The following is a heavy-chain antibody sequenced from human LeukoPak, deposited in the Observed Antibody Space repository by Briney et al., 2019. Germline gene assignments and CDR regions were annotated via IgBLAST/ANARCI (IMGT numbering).Heavy chain of an antibody. CDR1: GFTFSSYG. J-gene: IGHJ4*02. CDR2: ISYDGNNK. Sequence: GGSLRLSCAASGFTFSSYGMHWVRQAPGKGLEWVAVISYDGNNKYSAESVKGRFTISRDNPKNTLYLQMNSLRAEDTAVYYCAKGVSSWYPPHFDFWGQGTLITVSS. CDR3: AKGVSSWYPPHFDF. V-gene: IGHV3-30*18. D-gene: IGHD6-13*01.